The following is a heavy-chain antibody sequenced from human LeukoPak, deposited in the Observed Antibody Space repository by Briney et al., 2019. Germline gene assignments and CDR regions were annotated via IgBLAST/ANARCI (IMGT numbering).Heavy chain of an antibody. J-gene: IGHJ4*02. Sequence: GESLKISCQGSGYSFTSYWITWVRQVPGKGLEWMGRFDPSDSYSSYSPSFEGHVTMSADKSINTAYLQWSSLKASDTAIYYCARDGGGVSSWVSHWGQGTLVTVSS. CDR3: ARDGGGVSSWVSH. CDR2: FDPSDSYS. D-gene: IGHD2-8*02. CDR1: GYSFTSYW. V-gene: IGHV5-10-1*01.